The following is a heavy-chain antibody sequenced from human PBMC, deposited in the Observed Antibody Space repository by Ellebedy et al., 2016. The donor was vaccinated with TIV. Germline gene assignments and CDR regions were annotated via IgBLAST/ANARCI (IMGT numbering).Heavy chain of an antibody. Sequence: GGSLRLSXAASGFIFTNFGVHWVRQAPGKGLEWVAYIWFDGASKYYAESVKGRFTISRDNSKNTVDLQMNSLRAEDTAVYYCARGQGWIDYWGQGTLVTVSS. V-gene: IGHV3-33*01. CDR3: ARGQGWIDY. CDR2: IWFDGASK. CDR1: GFIFTNFG. J-gene: IGHJ4*02. D-gene: IGHD6-19*01.